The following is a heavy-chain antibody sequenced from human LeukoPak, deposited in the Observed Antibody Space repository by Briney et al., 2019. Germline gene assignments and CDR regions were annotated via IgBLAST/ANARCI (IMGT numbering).Heavy chain of an antibody. CDR2: IYHSGST. Sequence: PSETLSLTCAVSGYSISSGYYWGWIRQPPGKGLEWIGSIYHSGSTHYNPSLKSRVTISVDTSKNQFSLKLSSVTAADTAVYYCARHGEKAYYDFWSGPQNWFDPWGQGTLVTVSS. D-gene: IGHD3-3*01. CDR3: ARHGEKAYYDFWSGPQNWFDP. V-gene: IGHV4-38-2*01. CDR1: GYSISSGYY. J-gene: IGHJ5*02.